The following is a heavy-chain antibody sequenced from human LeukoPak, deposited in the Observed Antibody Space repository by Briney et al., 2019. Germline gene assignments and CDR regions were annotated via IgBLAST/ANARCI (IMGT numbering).Heavy chain of an antibody. CDR2: IKQDGSEE. D-gene: IGHD6-19*01. CDR1: GFTFSTYA. J-gene: IGHJ4*02. V-gene: IGHV3-7*05. CDR3: ARGRQWLSKGYFDY. Sequence: GGSLRLSCAASGFTFSTYAMSWVRQAPGKGLEWVANIKQDGSEEYYVDSVKGRFTISRDNANNSLYLQMDSLRAEDTAVYYCARGRQWLSKGYFDYWGQGTLVTVSS.